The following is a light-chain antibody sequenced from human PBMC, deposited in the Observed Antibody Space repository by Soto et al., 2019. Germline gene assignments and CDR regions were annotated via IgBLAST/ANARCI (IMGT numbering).Light chain of an antibody. J-gene: IGKJ1*01. CDR1: QSVHNF. V-gene: IGKV3-20*01. CDR3: QQYGSSPGT. Sequence: EVVLTQSPATLSLSPWDRAALSCKASQSVHNFLAWYQQKPGQAPRLLIYGASSRATGMPDRFSGSGSGTDFTLTISRLEPEDFAVYYCQQYGSSPGTFGQGTKVDIK. CDR2: GAS.